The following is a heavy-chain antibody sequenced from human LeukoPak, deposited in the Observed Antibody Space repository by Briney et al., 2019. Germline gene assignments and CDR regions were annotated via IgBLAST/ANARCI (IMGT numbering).Heavy chain of an antibody. Sequence: ASVKVSCKASGYTFTSYDINWVRQATGQGREWMGWMNPNSGNTGYAQKFQGRVTMTRSTSISTAYMELSSLRSEDTAVYYCARGLYSGYELFDYWGQGTLVTVSS. CDR3: ARGLYSGYELFDY. J-gene: IGHJ4*02. CDR1: GYTFTSYD. V-gene: IGHV1-8*01. CDR2: MNPNSGNT. D-gene: IGHD5-12*01.